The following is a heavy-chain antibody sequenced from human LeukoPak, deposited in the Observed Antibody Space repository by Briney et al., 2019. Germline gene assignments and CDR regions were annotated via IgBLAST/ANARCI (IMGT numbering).Heavy chain of an antibody. CDR3: ARVGGGDGYPNFDY. Sequence: SQTLSLTCTVSGGSISSGGYYWSWIRQHPGKGLEWIGYIYYSGSTYYNPSLKSRVTISVDTSKNQFSLKLSSVTAADTAVYYCARVGGGDGYPNFDYWGQGTLVTVSS. V-gene: IGHV4-31*03. J-gene: IGHJ4*02. CDR2: IYYSGST. D-gene: IGHD5-24*01. CDR1: GGSISSGGYY.